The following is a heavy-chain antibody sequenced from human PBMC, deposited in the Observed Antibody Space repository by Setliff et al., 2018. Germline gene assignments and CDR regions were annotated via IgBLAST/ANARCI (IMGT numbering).Heavy chain of an antibody. V-gene: IGHV1-18*01. CDR1: GYPFTNYG. CDR2: ISGHNGDT. CDR3: ARADYSSSLHYFDC. Sequence: ASVKVSCKTSGYPFTNYGLSWVRQAPGQGLEWMGWISGHNGDTKLAQHFQGRVTVTTDTFTNTGYMELRSLRSDDTAFYYCARADYSSSLHYFDCWGQGTLVTVSS. D-gene: IGHD6-13*01. J-gene: IGHJ4*02.